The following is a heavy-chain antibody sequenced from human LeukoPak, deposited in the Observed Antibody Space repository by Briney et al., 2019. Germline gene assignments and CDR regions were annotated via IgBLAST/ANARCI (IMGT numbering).Heavy chain of an antibody. V-gene: IGHV4-59*01. CDR3: ARDEQWLVL. Sequence: SETLSLTCTVSGGSISSYYWSWIRQPPGKGLEWIGYIYYSGSTNYNPSLKSRVTISLDTSKNQFSLRLYSVTAADTAVYYCARDEQWLVLWGQGTLVTVSS. CDR2: IYYSGST. J-gene: IGHJ4*02. D-gene: IGHD6-19*01. CDR1: GGSISSYY.